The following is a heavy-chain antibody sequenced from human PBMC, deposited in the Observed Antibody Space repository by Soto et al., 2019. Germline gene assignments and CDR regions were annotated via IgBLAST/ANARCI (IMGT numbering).Heavy chain of an antibody. J-gene: IGHJ6*03. CDR2: MNPNSGNT. CDR1: GYTFTSYD. V-gene: IGHV1-8*01. Sequence: ALVKVSCKASGYTFTSYDINWVRQATGQGLERMGWMNPNSGNTGYAQKFQGRVTMTRNTSISTAYMELSSLRSEDTAVYYCERVPYYDFWSGYLATKYYYYYYMDVWGKGTTVTVSS. D-gene: IGHD3-3*01. CDR3: ERVPYYDFWSGYLATKYYYYYYMDV.